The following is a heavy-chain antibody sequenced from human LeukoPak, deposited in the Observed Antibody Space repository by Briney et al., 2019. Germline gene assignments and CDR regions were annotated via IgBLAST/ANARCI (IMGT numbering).Heavy chain of an antibody. CDR3: ARDHHGTGSYFEY. Sequence: GGSLRLSCAAAGFTFSSYGIHWVRQAPGKGLGWVAFIRHDGSNKYFVDSVKGRFTISRDNSKNTLYLQMNSLRVDDTAVYYCARDHHGTGSYFEYWGQGILVTVSS. CDR2: IRHDGSNK. CDR1: GFTFSSYG. J-gene: IGHJ4*02. V-gene: IGHV3-30*02. D-gene: IGHD3-10*01.